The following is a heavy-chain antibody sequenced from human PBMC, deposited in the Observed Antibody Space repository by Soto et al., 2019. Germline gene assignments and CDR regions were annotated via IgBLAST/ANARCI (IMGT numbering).Heavy chain of an antibody. V-gene: IGHV1-3*05. Sequence: QVQLVQSGAEEKKPGASVKVSCKASGYTFTSYAMHWVRQAPGQRLGWMGWINAGNGNTKYSQKFQGRVTITRDTSASTAYMELSSLRSEDTAVYYCARSIVVVTALDYWGQGTLVTVSP. CDR3: ARSIVVVTALDY. J-gene: IGHJ4*02. CDR2: INAGNGNT. D-gene: IGHD2-21*02. CDR1: GYTFTSYA.